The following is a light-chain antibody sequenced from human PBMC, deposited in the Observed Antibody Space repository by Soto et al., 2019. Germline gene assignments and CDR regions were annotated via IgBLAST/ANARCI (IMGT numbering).Light chain of an antibody. CDR1: QSITSY. Sequence: DIQLTQSPSSLSASVGDRVTITCRASQSITSYLNWYQQKPGKAPKLLIYAASTLQTGVPSRFSGIGSGTDFTLTIGSLQPEDFAVDFCQQSYTTPRTFGQGTSV. V-gene: IGKV1-39*01. J-gene: IGKJ1*01. CDR2: AAS. CDR3: QQSYTTPRT.